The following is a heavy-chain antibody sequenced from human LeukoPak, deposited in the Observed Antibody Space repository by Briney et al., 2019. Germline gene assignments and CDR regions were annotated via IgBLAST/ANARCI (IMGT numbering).Heavy chain of an antibody. D-gene: IGHD6-13*01. CDR1: GGSISSTSYY. Sequence: SETLSLTCVVSGGSISSTSYYWGWIRQPPGKGLEWIGSIYYSGSTYYSPSLRSRVTISVDTSKNQFSLKLSSVTAADTAVYYCARKIAAAGNSYDYWGQGTLVTVSS. V-gene: IGHV4-39*07. CDR3: ARKIAAAGNSYDY. J-gene: IGHJ4*02. CDR2: IYYSGST.